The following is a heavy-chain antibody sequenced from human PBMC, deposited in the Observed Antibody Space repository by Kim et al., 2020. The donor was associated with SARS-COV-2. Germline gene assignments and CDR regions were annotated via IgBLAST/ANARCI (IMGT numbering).Heavy chain of an antibody. D-gene: IGHD1-20*01. V-gene: IGHV3-7*03. CDR3: ARLEYITSRRGFDH. Sequence: GGSLRLSCAASGFSFTSYWMSWVRQAPGKGLEWVANVRQDESEKFYGDSVKGRFTISRDNAKNLLFLQMNNVRDEDSAVYYCARLEYITSRRGFDHWGRGTLVTVSS. CDR1: GFSFTSYW. CDR2: VRQDESEK. J-gene: IGHJ4*02.